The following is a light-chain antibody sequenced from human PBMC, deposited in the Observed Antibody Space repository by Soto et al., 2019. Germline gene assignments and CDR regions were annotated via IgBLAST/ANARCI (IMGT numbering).Light chain of an antibody. CDR3: LQYHSYPLT. J-gene: IGKJ4*01. CDR2: AAS. Sequence: DIQVTQSPSSLSASVGDRVTITCRARQDIRYYLAWFQQKPRKVPKSLIYAASSLQSGVQSKFSGSGSGTDFTLTISSLQHEDFATYYCLQYHSYPLTSGGGTKVEI. CDR1: QDIRYY. V-gene: IGKV1-16*02.